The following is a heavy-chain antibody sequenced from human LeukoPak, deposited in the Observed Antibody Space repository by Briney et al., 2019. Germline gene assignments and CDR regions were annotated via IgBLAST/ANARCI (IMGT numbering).Heavy chain of an antibody. V-gene: IGHV4-59*01. J-gene: IGHJ4*02. D-gene: IGHD1-26*01. Sequence: PSETLSLTCTVSGGSISSYYWSWIRQPPGKGLEWIGDISYSGSTNYNPSLKTRVTISEDSSKNRFSLKLTSVTAADTAVYYCARVGGSYSDFDCWGQGTLVTVSS. CDR2: ISYSGST. CDR3: ARVGGSYSDFDC. CDR1: GGSISSYY.